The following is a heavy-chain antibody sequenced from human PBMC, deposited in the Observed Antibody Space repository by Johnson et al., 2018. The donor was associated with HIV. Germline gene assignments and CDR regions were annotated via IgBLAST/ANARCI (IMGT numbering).Heavy chain of an antibody. J-gene: IGHJ3*02. D-gene: IGHD6-13*01. CDR2: IGTAGDT. CDR1: GFTFSSYD. V-gene: IGHV3-13*01. CDR3: AREGGYSSSWYGGYGREDAFDI. Sequence: VQLVESGGGVVQRGGSLRLACAASGFTFSSYDMHWVRQATGKGLEWVSAIGTAGDTYYPGSVKGRFTISRDNAKNSVFLQMNRLRAEDTAVYYCAREGGYSSSWYGGYGREDAFDIWGQGTMVTVSS.